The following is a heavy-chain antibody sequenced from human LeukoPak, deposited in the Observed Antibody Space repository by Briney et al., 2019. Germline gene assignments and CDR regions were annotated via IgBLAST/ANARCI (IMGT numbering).Heavy chain of an antibody. CDR1: GFTFSSYA. Sequence: GGSLRLSCAASGFTFSSYAMHWVRQAPGKGLEWVAVISYDGSNKYYADSVKGRFTISRDNSKNTLYLQMNSLRAEDTAVYYCARSIAAADRWGQGTLVTVSS. V-gene: IGHV3-30-3*01. CDR3: ARSIAAADR. J-gene: IGHJ4*02. D-gene: IGHD6-13*01. CDR2: ISYDGSNK.